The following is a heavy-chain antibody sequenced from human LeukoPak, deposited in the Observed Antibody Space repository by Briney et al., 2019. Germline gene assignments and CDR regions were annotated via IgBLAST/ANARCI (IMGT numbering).Heavy chain of an antibody. J-gene: IGHJ4*02. Sequence: GGSLRLSCAASGFTFSNYAMSWVRQAPGKGLEWVAFIRYDGSNKFYADSVKGRFTISRDTSKNTVYLQMNSLRPEDTALYYCAKDRVLWYDSSGYYSPDFWGQGTLVTVSS. V-gene: IGHV3-30*02. CDR2: IRYDGSNK. D-gene: IGHD3-22*01. CDR3: AKDRVLWYDSSGYYSPDF. CDR1: GFTFSNYA.